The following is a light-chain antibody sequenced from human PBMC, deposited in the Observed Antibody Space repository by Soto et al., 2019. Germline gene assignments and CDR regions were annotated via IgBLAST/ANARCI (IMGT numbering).Light chain of an antibody. CDR3: QQYGTSFS. J-gene: IGKJ3*01. Sequence: IVLTQSPGTLSSSPGERATLSCRASQSVSTNNLAWYQQKPGQPPRLLISGASSRATGIPDRFSGSGSGADFTLTISRLEPEDFAVYYCQQYGTSFSFGPGTKVDIK. V-gene: IGKV3-20*01. CDR2: GAS. CDR1: QSVSTNN.